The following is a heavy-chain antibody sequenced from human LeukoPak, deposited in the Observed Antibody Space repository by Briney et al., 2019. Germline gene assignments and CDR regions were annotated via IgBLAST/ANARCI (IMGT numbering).Heavy chain of an antibody. CDR2: IYYSGST. CDR1: GASISNGIYY. V-gene: IGHV4-31*03. J-gene: IGHJ4*02. D-gene: IGHD6-13*01. Sequence: PSQTLSLTCSVSGASISNGIYYWSWIRQHPGKGLEWIGYIYYSGSTYYNPSLKSRVTISVDTSKNQFSLKLSSVTAADTAVYYCARDLRTITAATYFDLWGQGTLVTVSS. CDR3: ARDLRTITAATYFDL.